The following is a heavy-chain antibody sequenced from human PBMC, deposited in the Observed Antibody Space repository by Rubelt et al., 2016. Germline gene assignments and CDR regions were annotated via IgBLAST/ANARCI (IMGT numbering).Heavy chain of an antibody. V-gene: IGHV1-18*01. CDR2: ISAHNGNT. J-gene: IGHJ4*02. Sequence: QAQLVHSGVEMRKPGASVKVSCKASGYTFTSYGLSWVRLAPGQGLEWVGWISAHNGNTKSAQKFQGKVTMTTDSTTSTAVLERKSLRADDTAIDYCARGAVDSYYLLWGQGTPVIVSS. CDR1: GYTFTSYG. CDR3: ARGAVDSYYLL. D-gene: IGHD4-11*01.